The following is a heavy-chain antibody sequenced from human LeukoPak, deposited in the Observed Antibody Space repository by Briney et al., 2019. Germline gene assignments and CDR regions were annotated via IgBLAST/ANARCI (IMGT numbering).Heavy chain of an antibody. D-gene: IGHD6-13*01. Sequence: PGRSLRLSCAASGFTFSTYAMHWVRQAPGKGLEWVAVISDSGTKKYYADSVKGRFTLSRDNSKDMLYLQMNGLRVEDTAVYYCARDQVGGAVDYWGQGTLVTVSS. V-gene: IGHV3-30-3*01. CDR3: ARDQVGGAVDY. CDR1: GFTFSTYA. J-gene: IGHJ4*02. CDR2: ISDSGTKK.